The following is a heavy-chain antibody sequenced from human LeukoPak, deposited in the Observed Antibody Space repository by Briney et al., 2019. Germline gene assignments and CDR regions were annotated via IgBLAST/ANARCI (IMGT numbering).Heavy chain of an antibody. Sequence: SETLSLTCTVSGGSISSSSYYWGWIRQPPGKGLERIGSIYYSGSTYYNPSLKSRVTISVDTSKNQFSLKLSSVTAADAAVYYCARPPATGDDAFDIWGQGTMVTVSS. CDR1: GGSISSSSYY. D-gene: IGHD7-27*01. CDR2: IYYSGST. V-gene: IGHV4-39*01. J-gene: IGHJ3*02. CDR3: ARPPATGDDAFDI.